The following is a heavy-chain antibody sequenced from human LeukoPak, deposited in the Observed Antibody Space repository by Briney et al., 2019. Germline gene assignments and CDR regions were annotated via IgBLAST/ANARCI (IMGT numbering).Heavy chain of an antibody. CDR2: IITSGSTI. CDR3: ARDGGPGYSSSGYLY. D-gene: IGHD6-13*01. CDR1: GFTFSSYE. Sequence: PGGPLRLSCEAPGFTFSSYEINGVRQAPGKGLEWASYIITSGSTIYYADSVKGRFTISRDNAKNSLYLQMNSLRAEDTAVYYCARDGGPGYSSSGYLYWGQGTLVNVSS. J-gene: IGHJ4*02. V-gene: IGHV3-48*03.